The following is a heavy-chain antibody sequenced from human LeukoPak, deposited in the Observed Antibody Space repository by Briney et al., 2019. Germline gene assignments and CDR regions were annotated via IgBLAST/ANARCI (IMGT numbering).Heavy chain of an antibody. V-gene: IGHV4-38-2*02. CDR3: ARSPQGTATTANWLDP. CDR1: GYSISSGYY. D-gene: IGHD4-17*01. CDR2: IYHSGST. Sequence: KASETLSLTCTVSGYSISSGYYWGWIRQPPGKGLEWIGSIYHSGSTYYNPSLKTRVTVSLDTSKNQFSLNLISVTAADTAVYYCARSPQGTATTANWLDPWGQGTLVTVSS. J-gene: IGHJ5*02.